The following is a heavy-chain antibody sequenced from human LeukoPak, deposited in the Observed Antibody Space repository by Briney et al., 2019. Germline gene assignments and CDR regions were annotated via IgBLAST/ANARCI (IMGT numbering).Heavy chain of an antibody. CDR1: GGTFSSYA. D-gene: IGHD3-22*01. V-gene: IGHV1-69*05. Sequence: SVKVSCKASGGTFSSYAISWVRQAPGQGLEWMGGIIPIFGTTNYAQKFQGRVTITTDESTSTAYMELSSLRSEDTAVYYCARRSGGYYYDSSGYSDDAFDIWGQGTMVTVSS. CDR3: ARRSGGYYYDSSGYSDDAFDI. CDR2: IIPIFGTT. J-gene: IGHJ3*02.